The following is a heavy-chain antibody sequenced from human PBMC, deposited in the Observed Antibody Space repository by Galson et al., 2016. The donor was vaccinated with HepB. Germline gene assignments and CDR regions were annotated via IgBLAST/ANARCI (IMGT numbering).Heavy chain of an antibody. CDR3: ARWVSRYFFDL. Sequence: QSGAEVKQPGESLKISCDISGYTFTTYWIAWVRQKAGKGPEWMAIVYPRDSSVRYSPSFRGQVTVSADKSTNTAYLQLRSLKAADSATYYCARWVSRYFFDLGGQGTVVTVS. D-gene: IGHD2-21*01. V-gene: IGHV5-51*01. CDR1: GYTFTTYW. CDR2: VYPRDSSV. J-gene: IGHJ4*02.